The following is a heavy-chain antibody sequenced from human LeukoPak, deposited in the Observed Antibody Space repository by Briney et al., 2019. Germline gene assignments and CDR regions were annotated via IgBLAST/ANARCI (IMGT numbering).Heavy chain of an antibody. CDR1: GITFTSYS. D-gene: IGHD2-2*01. V-gene: IGHV3-48*01. CDR2: ISSSSSTI. Sequence: PGGSLRLSCAASGITFTSYSMNWVRQAPGKGLEWVSYISSSSSTIYYADSVKGRFIISRDNSKNTLYLQMNSLRAEDTAVYFCAKDRNIGPATYYFDYWGQGALVTVSS. J-gene: IGHJ4*02. CDR3: AKDRNIGPATYYFDY.